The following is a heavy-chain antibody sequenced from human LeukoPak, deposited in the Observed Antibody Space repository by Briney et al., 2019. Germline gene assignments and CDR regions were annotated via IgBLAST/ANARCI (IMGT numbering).Heavy chain of an antibody. V-gene: IGHV1-46*01. J-gene: IGHJ5*02. Sequence: ASVKVSCKASGYTFTSYYMHWVRQAPGQGVEWMGIINPSGGSTSYAQKFQGRVTMTRDMSTSTAYMELRSLRSDDTAVYYCARLDMTDNWFDPWSQGTLVTVSS. CDR2: INPSGGST. CDR1: GYTFTSYY. D-gene: IGHD2-15*01. CDR3: ARLDMTDNWFDP.